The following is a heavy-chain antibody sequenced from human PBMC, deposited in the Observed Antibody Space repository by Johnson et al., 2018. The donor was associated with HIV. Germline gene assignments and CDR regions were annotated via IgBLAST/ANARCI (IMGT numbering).Heavy chain of an antibody. CDR1: GFTFSSYA. Sequence: VQLVETGGGLIQPGGSLRLSCAASGFTFSSYAMHWVRQAPGKGLEWVAVISYDGGNKYYVHSVKGRFTIPRDNAKNSLYLQMNSLRGEDTALYYCARERTPAAAGTHDAFDIWGQGTMVTVSS. J-gene: IGHJ3*02. CDR3: ARERTPAAAGTHDAFDI. CDR2: ISYDGGNK. V-gene: IGHV3-30*04. D-gene: IGHD6-13*01.